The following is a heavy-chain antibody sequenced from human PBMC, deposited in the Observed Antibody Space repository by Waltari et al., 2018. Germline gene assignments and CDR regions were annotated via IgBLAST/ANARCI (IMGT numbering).Heavy chain of an antibody. D-gene: IGHD4-17*01. CDR1: GGYFSGYY. Sequence: QVQLQQWGAGLLKPSETLSLTCAVYGGYFSGYYWSWIRQPPGKGLEWIGEINHSGSTNYNPSLKSRVTISVDTSKNQFSLKLSSVTAADTAVYYCAADYGGLRENRNWFDPWGQGTLVTVSS. J-gene: IGHJ5*02. CDR2: INHSGST. CDR3: AADYGGLRENRNWFDP. V-gene: IGHV4-34*01.